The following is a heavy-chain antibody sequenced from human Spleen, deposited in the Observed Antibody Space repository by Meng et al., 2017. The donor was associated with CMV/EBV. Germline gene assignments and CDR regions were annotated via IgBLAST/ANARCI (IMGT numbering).Heavy chain of an antibody. V-gene: IGHV4-4*07. D-gene: IGHD2-2*01. CDR2: IYTSRST. J-gene: IGHJ4*02. Sequence: QVHVKELCPGLVKPSETLSLTCTCSGCSISSYDWSWIRQPAGKGLEWIGRIYTSRSTNYNPSLKSRVTMSVDTSKNQFSLKLSSVTAADTAVYYCAGDIVVVPAVPLGYWGQGTLVTVSS. CDR3: AGDIVVVPAVPLGY. CDR1: GCSISSYD.